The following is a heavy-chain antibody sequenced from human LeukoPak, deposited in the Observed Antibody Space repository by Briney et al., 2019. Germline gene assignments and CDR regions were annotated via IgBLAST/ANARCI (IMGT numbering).Heavy chain of an antibody. CDR2: ISGSGGST. CDR1: GFTFSHYG. D-gene: IGHD6-19*01. V-gene: IGHV3-23*01. J-gene: IGHJ4*02. Sequence: GGSLRLSCAASGFTFSHYGMTWVRQAPGKGLEWVSAISGSGGSTYYAGSVKGRFTISRDNSKNTLYLQMNSLRADDTAVYYCAKDHLPGIVVADRDYWGQGTLVTVSS. CDR3: AKDHLPGIVVADRDY.